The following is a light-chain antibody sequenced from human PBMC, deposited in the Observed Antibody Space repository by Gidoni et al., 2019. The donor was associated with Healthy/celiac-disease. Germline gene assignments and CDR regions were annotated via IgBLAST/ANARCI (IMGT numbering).Light chain of an antibody. V-gene: IGKV1-39*01. CDR3: QQSYSTPLT. Sequence: DIQMTQSPSSLSASVRDSVTITCRASQSISSYLNWYQQKPGKAPKLLIYAASSLQSGVPSRLSGSGSGTDFTLTISSLQPEDFATYYCQQSYSTPLTFGGGTKVEIK. CDR2: AAS. J-gene: IGKJ4*01. CDR1: QSISSY.